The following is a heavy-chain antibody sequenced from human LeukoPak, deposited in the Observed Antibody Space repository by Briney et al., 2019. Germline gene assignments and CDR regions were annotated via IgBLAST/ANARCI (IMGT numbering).Heavy chain of an antibody. CDR3: AKDMGYGDSDYAFDI. V-gene: IGHV3-9*01. D-gene: IGHD4-17*01. CDR1: GFTFDDYA. J-gene: IGHJ3*02. Sequence: GRSLRLSCAASGFTFDDYAMHWVRQAPGKGLEWVSGISWNSGSIGYADSVKGLFTISRDNAKNSLYLQMNSLRAEDTALYYCAKDMGYGDSDYAFDIWGQGTMVTVSS. CDR2: ISWNSGSI.